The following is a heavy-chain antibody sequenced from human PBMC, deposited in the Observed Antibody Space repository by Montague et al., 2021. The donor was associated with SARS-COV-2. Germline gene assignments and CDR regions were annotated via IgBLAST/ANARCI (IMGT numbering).Heavy chain of an antibody. CDR1: GGSFSGYY. J-gene: IGHJ6*02. Sequence: SETLSLTCAVYGGSFSGYYCSWIRQPPGKGLEWIGEINHSGSTTYNPSLKSRVTISVDTSKNQFSLKLSSVTAADTAVDYCAKGPHSSSWHYYYYHGMDVWGQGTTVTVSS. CDR3: AKGPHSSSWHYYYYHGMDV. CDR2: INHSGST. D-gene: IGHD6-13*01. V-gene: IGHV4-34*01.